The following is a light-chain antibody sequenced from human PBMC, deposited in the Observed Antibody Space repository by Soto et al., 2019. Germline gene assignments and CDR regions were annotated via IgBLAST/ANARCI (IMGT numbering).Light chain of an antibody. CDR1: SSDIGSYDL. J-gene: IGLJ1*01. CDR3: CSYAGSGLYV. V-gene: IGLV2-23*02. Sequence: QSVLTQPASVSGAPGQSITISCTGASSDIGSYDLVSWSQQYPGKAPKLIIYEVTKRPSGVSNRFSGSKSANTASLTISGLHAEDEADYYCCSYAGSGLYVFGSGTKVTVL. CDR2: EVT.